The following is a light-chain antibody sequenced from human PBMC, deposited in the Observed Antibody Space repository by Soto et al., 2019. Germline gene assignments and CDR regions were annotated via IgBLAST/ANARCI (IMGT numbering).Light chain of an antibody. V-gene: IGKV1-39*01. J-gene: IGKJ4*01. CDR3: RQRNITTPT. CDR1: QKISSY. Sequence: DIQMTQSTSSVTASXGDRVTITXXARQKISSYVFSWYQKPGGDANLLMNSAASLLRGGLSSLSGSRSCTEFSLTTISRQPQDYSTYYYRQRNITTPTFGGGTKVDIK. CDR2: SAA.